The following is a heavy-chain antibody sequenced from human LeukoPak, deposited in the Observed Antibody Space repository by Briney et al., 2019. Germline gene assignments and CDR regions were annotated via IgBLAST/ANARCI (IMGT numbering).Heavy chain of an antibody. V-gene: IGHV1-69*13. CDR1: GGTFSSYG. D-gene: IGHD4-11*01. J-gene: IGHJ4*02. Sequence: GASVKVSCKASGGTFSSYGISWVRQAPGQGLEWMGGIIPIFGRAKYAQRFQGRVTITADESTSTAYMELSSLRSEDTAVYYCASLGGGSTVTTYLNYWGQGTLVTVSS. CDR3: ASLGGGSTVTTYLNY. CDR2: IIPIFGRA.